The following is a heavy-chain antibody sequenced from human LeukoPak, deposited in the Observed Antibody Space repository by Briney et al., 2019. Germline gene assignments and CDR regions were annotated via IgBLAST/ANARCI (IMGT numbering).Heavy chain of an antibody. D-gene: IGHD2-15*01. J-gene: IGHJ4*02. V-gene: IGHV3-30*04. CDR2: ISYDGNNK. Sequence: PGGSLRLSCAASGFTFSNYAMNWVRQAPGKGLEWVAVISYDGNNKYYSDSVKGRFTISRDNSKNTLYLQMNGLRADDTAVYYCARDMKVVVVVAATPGPEVDYWGQGTLVTVSS. CDR1: GFTFSNYA. CDR3: ARDMKVVVVVAATPGPEVDY.